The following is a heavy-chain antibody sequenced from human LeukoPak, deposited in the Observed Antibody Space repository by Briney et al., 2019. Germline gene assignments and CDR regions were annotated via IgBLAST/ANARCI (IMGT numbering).Heavy chain of an antibody. J-gene: IGHJ4*02. CDR1: GGSISNGDYY. CDR2: IYYSGTT. CDR3: ARDHIAAAGTIDY. V-gene: IGHV4-30-4*08. D-gene: IGHD6-13*01. Sequence: SQTLSLTCTVSGGSISNGDYYWSWIRQPPGKGLEWIVYIYYSGTTYYHPSLKSRVTISVDTSKNQFYLKLSSVTAADTAVYYCARDHIAAAGTIDYWGQGTLATVSS.